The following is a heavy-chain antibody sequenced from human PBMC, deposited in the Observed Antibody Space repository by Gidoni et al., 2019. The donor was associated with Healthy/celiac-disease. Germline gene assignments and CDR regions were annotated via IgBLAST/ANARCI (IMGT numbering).Heavy chain of an antibody. V-gene: IGHV3-21*01. CDR1: GFTFSSYS. D-gene: IGHD6-13*01. Sequence: EVQLVESGGGLVKPGGSLRLSCAASGFTFSSYSMNWVRQAPGKGLEWVSSISSSSSYIYYADSVKGRFTISRDNAKNSLYLQMNSLRAEDTAVYYCASHLPPPRRGKIAAAARTPNWFGPWGQGTLVTVSS. CDR3: ASHLPPPRRGKIAAAARTPNWFGP. CDR2: ISSSSSYI. J-gene: IGHJ5*02.